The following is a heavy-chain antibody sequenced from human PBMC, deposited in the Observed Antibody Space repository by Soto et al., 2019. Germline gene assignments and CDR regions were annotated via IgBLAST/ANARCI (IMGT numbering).Heavy chain of an antibody. CDR3: ARGPPRLAWISVAAAAAFDY. Sequence: ASETLSLTCAVYGGSFSGYYWSWIRQPPGKGLEWIGEINHSGSTNYNPSLKSRVTISVDTSKNQFSLKLSSVTAADTAVYYCARGPPRLAWISVAAAAAFDYWGQGTLVTVSS. J-gene: IGHJ4*02. V-gene: IGHV4-34*01. D-gene: IGHD6-19*01. CDR1: GGSFSGYY. CDR2: INHSGST.